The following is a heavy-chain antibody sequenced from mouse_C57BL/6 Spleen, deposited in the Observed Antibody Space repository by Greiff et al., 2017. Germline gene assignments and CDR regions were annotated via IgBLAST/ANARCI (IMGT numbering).Heavy chain of an antibody. V-gene: IGHV5-4*03. CDR1: GFTFSSYA. D-gene: IGHD2-13*01. J-gene: IGHJ4*01. CDR3: AMGGGLDYAMDY. Sequence: EVKLVESGGGLVKPGGSLKLSCAASGFTFSSYAMSWVRQTPEKRLAWVATISPGGSSTYYPDNVKGRFTISRVNTKNHRYLKMSQLKSKGTAMYYCAMGGGLDYAMDYWGQGTSVTVSS. CDR2: ISPGGSST.